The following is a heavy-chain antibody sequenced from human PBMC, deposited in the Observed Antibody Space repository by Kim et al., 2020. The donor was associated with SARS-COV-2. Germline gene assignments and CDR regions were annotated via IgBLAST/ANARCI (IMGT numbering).Heavy chain of an antibody. Sequence: GGSLRLSCAASGFTFSSYAMHWVRQAPGKGLEWVAVISYDGSNKYYADSVKGRFTISRDNSKNTLYLQMNSLRAEDTAVYYCAREMKTGYSSGLGAFDI. J-gene: IGHJ3*02. CDR1: GFTFSSYA. D-gene: IGHD6-19*01. CDR3: AREMKTGYSSGLGAFDI. CDR2: ISYDGSNK. V-gene: IGHV3-30*04.